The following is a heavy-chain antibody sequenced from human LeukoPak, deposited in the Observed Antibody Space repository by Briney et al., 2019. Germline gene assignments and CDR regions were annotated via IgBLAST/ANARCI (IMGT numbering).Heavy chain of an antibody. Sequence: GGSLRLSCAASGFTFSTCGMTWVRQAPGKGLEWVSAISGSGGSTYYADSVRGRFTISRDDFSNTLYLQMISLRAEDTAVYYCAIHPYYYGPYSDYWGQGTLVTVSS. CDR2: ISGSGGST. CDR3: AIHPYYYGPYSDY. D-gene: IGHD3-10*01. V-gene: IGHV3-23*01. CDR1: GFTFSTCG. J-gene: IGHJ4*02.